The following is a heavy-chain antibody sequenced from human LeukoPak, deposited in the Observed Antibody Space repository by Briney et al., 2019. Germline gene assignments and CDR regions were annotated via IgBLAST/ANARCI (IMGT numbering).Heavy chain of an antibody. D-gene: IGHD2-2*01. CDR1: GFTFSSYA. CDR2: IYSGGST. CDR3: ANHLACGSTSCPPFDY. Sequence: GGSLRLSCAASGFTFSSYAMSWVRQAPGKGLEWVSVIYSGGSTYYADSVKGRFTISRDNSKNTLYLQMNSLRAEDTAVYYCANHLACGSTSCPPFDYWGQGTLVTVSS. V-gene: IGHV3-66*01. J-gene: IGHJ4*02.